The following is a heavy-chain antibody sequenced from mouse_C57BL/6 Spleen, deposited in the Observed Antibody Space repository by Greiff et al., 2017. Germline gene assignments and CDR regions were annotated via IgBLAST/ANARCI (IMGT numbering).Heavy chain of an antibody. Sequence: QVQLQQPGAELVKPGASVKMSCKASGYTFTSYWITWVKQRPGQGLEWIGDIYPGSGSTNYNEKFKSKATMTVDTSSSTAYMQLSSLTSEDSAVYYCSRWGLLRRSSYAMDYWGQVTSVTVSS. CDR3: SRWGLLRRSSYAMDY. D-gene: IGHD1-1*01. CDR1: GYTFTSYW. CDR2: IYPGSGST. J-gene: IGHJ4*01. V-gene: IGHV1-55*01.